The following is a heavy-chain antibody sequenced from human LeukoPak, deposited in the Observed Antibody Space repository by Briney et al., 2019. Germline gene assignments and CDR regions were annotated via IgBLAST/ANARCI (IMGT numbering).Heavy chain of an antibody. CDR3: AREQVGSIAAPEAFDI. Sequence: ASVKVSCKASGYTFNSYGINWVRQAPGQGLEWMGWISPYNGNTNYAQKFQGRVTMTTDTSTSTAYMDLRSLRSDDTAVYSCAREQVGSIAAPEAFDIWGQRTMVTVSS. V-gene: IGHV1-18*01. CDR2: ISPYNGNT. CDR1: GYTFNSYG. D-gene: IGHD6-6*01. J-gene: IGHJ3*02.